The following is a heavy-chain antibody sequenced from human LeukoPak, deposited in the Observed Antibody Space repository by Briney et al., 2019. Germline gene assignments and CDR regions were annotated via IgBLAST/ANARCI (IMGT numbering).Heavy chain of an antibody. CDR1: GFTFSSYG. V-gene: IGHV3-33*06. J-gene: IGHJ4*02. D-gene: IGHD1-26*01. Sequence: GGSLRLSCAASGFTFSSYGMHWVRQAPGKGLEWVAVIWYDGSNKYYADSVKGRFTISRDNSKNTLYLQMNSLRAEDTAVYYCAKAPYSGSPYYFDYWGQGTLVTVSS. CDR2: IWYDGSNK. CDR3: AKAPYSGSPYYFDY.